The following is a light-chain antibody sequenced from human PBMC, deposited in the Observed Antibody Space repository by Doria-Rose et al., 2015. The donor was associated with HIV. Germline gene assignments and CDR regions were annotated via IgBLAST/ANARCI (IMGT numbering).Light chain of an antibody. CDR3: QQYGASRGT. CDR2: GAS. CDR1: QRVKSSY. J-gene: IGKJ5*01. Sequence: TQSPGTLSSSPGERATLPCRASQRVKSSYLAWYQQKSGQAPRLLIYGASTRATGIPDRFSGSGSGTDFTLTISRLEPEDVAVYYCQQYGASRGTFGQGTRLEIK. V-gene: IGKV3-20*01.